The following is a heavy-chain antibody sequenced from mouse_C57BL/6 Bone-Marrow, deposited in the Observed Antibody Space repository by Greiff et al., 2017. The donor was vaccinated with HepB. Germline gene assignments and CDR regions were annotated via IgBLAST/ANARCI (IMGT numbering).Heavy chain of an antibody. CDR3: ARKDVSNSFDV. CDR2: ISSGSSTI. V-gene: IGHV5-17*01. D-gene: IGHD2-5*01. Sequence: EVKVVESGGGLVKPGGSLKLSCAASGFTFSDYGMHWVRQAPEKGLEWVAYISSGSSTIYYADTVKGRFTLSRDNAKNTLFLQMTSLRSEDTAMYYCARKDVSNSFDVWGTGTTVTVSS. CDR1: GFTFSDYG. J-gene: IGHJ1*03.